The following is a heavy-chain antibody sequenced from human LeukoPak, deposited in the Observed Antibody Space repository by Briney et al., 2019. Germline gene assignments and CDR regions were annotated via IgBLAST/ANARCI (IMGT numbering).Heavy chain of an antibody. CDR2: IKQDGSTK. D-gene: IGHD2-21*02. J-gene: IGHJ5*02. CDR1: GFTFRNYW. CDR3: AREASDWPNNWFDT. Sequence: GGSLRLSCAASGFTFRNYWMTWVRQAPGKGLEWVANIKQDGSTKYYVDSVKGRFTISRDNAKNSLYLQMSSLRAEDTAIYYCAREASDWPNNWFDTWGQGTLVTVSS. V-gene: IGHV3-7*03.